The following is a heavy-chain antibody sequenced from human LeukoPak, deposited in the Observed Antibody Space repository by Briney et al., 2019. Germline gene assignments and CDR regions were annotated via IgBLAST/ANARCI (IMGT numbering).Heavy chain of an antibody. CDR3: ARGYITIFGVVIRDYYYYYMDV. V-gene: IGHV4-39*01. CDR1: SASITSSPYF. Sequence: SETLSLTCTVSSASITSSPYFWGWIRQSPGKGLEWIGSISYSGTTYYNPSLKSRVTISVDTSKNQFSLKLSSVTAAETAVYYCARGYITIFGVVIRDYYYYYMDVWGKGTTVTVSS. D-gene: IGHD3-3*01. J-gene: IGHJ6*03. CDR2: ISYSGTT.